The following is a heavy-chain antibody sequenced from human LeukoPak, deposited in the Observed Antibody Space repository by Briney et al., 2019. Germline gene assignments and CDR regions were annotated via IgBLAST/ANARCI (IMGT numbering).Heavy chain of an antibody. CDR1: GYTFTSYG. J-gene: IGHJ5*02. CDR3: ARDNSVRDEAWWFNP. CDR2: ISAYNGNT. Sequence: AASVKVSCKASGYTFTSYGISWVRQAPGQGLEWMGWISAYNGNTNYAQKLQGRVTMTTDTSTSTDYSELSSLRSEDTAVYYCARDNSVRDEAWWFNPWGQGTLVTVSS. V-gene: IGHV1-18*01. D-gene: IGHD5-24*01.